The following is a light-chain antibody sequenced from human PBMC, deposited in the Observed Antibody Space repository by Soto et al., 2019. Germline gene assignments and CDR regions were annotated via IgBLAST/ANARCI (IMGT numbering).Light chain of an antibody. CDR2: YDN. J-gene: IGLJ2*01. Sequence: SYVLTQPPSVSVAPGKTARITCGGNNIGSESVHWYQQKPGQAPVLVMYYDNVRPSGIPERFSGSTSGNTATLTISRVAAGDEADYYCQVWDSSSDHVVFGGGTKLTVL. CDR3: QVWDSSSDHVV. V-gene: IGLV3-21*04. CDR1: NIGSES.